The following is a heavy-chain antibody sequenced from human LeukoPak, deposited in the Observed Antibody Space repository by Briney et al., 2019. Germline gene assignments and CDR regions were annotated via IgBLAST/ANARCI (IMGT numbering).Heavy chain of an antibody. V-gene: IGHV4-39*01. D-gene: IGHD3-16*02. Sequence: SETLSLTCSVSGGSISGRRYYWGWIRQPPGRGLEWIGSIHYDGATYYNPSLKSRVTMSVDTSKNQVSLKLRSGTAADTAVYYCASNHAYDYVWGSYRYRSGAFDIWGQGTMVTVSS. CDR2: IHYDGAT. J-gene: IGHJ3*02. CDR3: ASNHAYDYVWGSYRYRSGAFDI. CDR1: GGSISGRRYY.